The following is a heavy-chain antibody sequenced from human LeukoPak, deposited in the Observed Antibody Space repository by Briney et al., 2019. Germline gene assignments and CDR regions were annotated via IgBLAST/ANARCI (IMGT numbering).Heavy chain of an antibody. CDR3: ARPISSQGYFGVVID. CDR2: IYHSGSP. CDR1: GYSISSASY. V-gene: IGHV4-38-2*01. Sequence: PSETLSLTCAVSGYSISSASYWGWVRQPPGKGLEWIGNIYHSGSPYYNPSLKSRVTISVDTSKNQFSLKLSSVTAADTAVYYCARPISSQGYFGVVIDWGQGTLVTVSS. D-gene: IGHD3-3*01. J-gene: IGHJ4*02.